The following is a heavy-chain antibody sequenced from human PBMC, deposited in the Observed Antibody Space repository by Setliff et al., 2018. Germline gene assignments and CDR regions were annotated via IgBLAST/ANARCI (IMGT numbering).Heavy chain of an antibody. CDR2: TKQDGSEK. CDR3: ARDHAYGSRFYYYYYGMDV. J-gene: IGHJ6*02. CDR1: GFTFSRYW. Sequence: GGSLRLSCAASGFTFSRYWMSWVRQAPGKGLEWVANTKQDGSEKYYVDSVKGRFTISRDNAKKSVYLQMNSLRAEDTAVYYCARDHAYGSRFYYYYYGMDVWGQGTTVTVSS. D-gene: IGHD3-10*01. V-gene: IGHV3-7*01.